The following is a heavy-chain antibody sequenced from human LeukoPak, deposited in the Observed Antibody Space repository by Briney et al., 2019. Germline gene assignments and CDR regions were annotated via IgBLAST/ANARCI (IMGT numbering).Heavy chain of an antibody. Sequence: PGGSLRLSCAASGFTFSSYSMNWVRQAPGKGLEWVSSISSSSSYIYYADSARGRFTISRDNAKNSLYLQMNSLRAEDTAVYYCARETPSGIAAANGFDYWGQGTLVTVSS. CDR3: ARETPSGIAAANGFDY. CDR1: GFTFSSYS. D-gene: IGHD6-13*01. J-gene: IGHJ4*02. CDR2: ISSSSSYI. V-gene: IGHV3-21*01.